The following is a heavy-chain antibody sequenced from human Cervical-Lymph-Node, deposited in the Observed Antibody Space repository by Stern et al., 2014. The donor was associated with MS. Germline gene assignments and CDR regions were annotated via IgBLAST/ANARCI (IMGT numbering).Heavy chain of an antibody. CDR1: NYTFIAYG. J-gene: IGHJ4*02. V-gene: IGHV1-18*01. CDR3: ARELHHPDY. CDR2: ISANSGNT. D-gene: IGHD5-18*01. Sequence: VQLVQSGAEVKQPGASVKVSCKASNYTFIAYGISWVRQAPGKGLEWMGWISANSGNTHYAPRFQGRLTMTTDTSTSTGYMELRSLTSDDSAVYYCARELHHPDYWGQGTLVTVSS.